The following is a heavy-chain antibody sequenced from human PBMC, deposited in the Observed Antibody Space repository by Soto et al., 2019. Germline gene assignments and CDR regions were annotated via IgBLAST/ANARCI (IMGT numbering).Heavy chain of an antibody. J-gene: IGHJ4*02. CDR3: ARVPYSSGWYYFDY. CDR1: GFTFSSYW. Sequence: EVQLVESGGGLVQPGGSLRLSCAASGFTFSSYWMHWVRQAPGKGLVWVSRINSDGSSTSYADSVKGRFTISRDNAKNTLYPQMNSLRAEDTAVYYCARVPYSSGWYYFDYWGQGTLVTVSS. V-gene: IGHV3-74*01. CDR2: INSDGSST. D-gene: IGHD6-19*01.